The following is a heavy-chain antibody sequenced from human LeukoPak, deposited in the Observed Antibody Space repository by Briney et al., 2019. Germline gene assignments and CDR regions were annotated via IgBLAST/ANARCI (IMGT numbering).Heavy chain of an antibody. J-gene: IGHJ5*02. D-gene: IGHD6-19*01. V-gene: IGHV1-69*04. Sequence: ASVKVSCKASGYTFTSYDINWVRQAPGQGLEWMGRIIPILGIANYAQKFQGRVTITADKSTSTAYMELRSLRSDDTAVYYCADGSPSGWYLGGPWGQGTLVTVSS. CDR3: ADGSPSGWYLGGP. CDR2: IIPILGIA. CDR1: GYTFTSYD.